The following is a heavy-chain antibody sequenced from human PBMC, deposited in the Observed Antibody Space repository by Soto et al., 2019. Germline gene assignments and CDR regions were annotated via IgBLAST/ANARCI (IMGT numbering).Heavy chain of an antibody. CDR3: ARSVRGVWG. J-gene: IGHJ4*02. Sequence: GASLKLSCKSCGGTFSSYAISWVRQAPGPGLEWMGGIIPIFGTANYAQKFQGRVTITADESTSTAYMELSSLRSEDTAVYYCARSVRGVWGWGQGTLVTVSS. D-gene: IGHD3-10*01. CDR1: GGTFSSYA. CDR2: IIPIFGTA. V-gene: IGHV1-69*13.